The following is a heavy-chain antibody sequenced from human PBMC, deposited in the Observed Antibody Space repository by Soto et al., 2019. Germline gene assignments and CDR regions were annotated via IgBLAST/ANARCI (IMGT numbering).Heavy chain of an antibody. CDR1: GFTFSSHA. J-gene: IGHJ4*02. Sequence: GGSLRLSCAASGFTFSSHAMNWVRQAPGKGLEWVSAISGSGDSTYYADSVKGRFTISRDNSKNTLYLQMNSLRAEDTAVYYCAKDPYYDVLTGSLDYWGQGTLVTVSS. CDR3: AKDPYYDVLTGSLDY. D-gene: IGHD3-9*01. CDR2: ISGSGDST. V-gene: IGHV3-23*01.